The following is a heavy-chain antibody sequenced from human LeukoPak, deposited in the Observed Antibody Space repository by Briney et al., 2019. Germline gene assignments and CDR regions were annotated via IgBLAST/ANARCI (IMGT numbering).Heavy chain of an antibody. J-gene: IGHJ3*02. CDR3: ARYYYDNSGSIYAFDI. CDR2: ISYSGST. CDR1: GGSISSSSFY. D-gene: IGHD3-22*01. V-gene: IGHV4-39*01. Sequence: SETLSLTCSVSGGSISSSSFYWGWIRQPPGKGLEWIGSISYSGSTYYNPSLKSRVTISVDTSKNQFSLRLNSVTAADTAMYYCARYYYDNSGSIYAFDIWGQGTMVTVSS.